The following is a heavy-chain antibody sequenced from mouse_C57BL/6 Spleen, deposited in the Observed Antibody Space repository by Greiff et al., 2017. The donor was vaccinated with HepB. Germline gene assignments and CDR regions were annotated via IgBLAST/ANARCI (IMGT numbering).Heavy chain of an antibody. V-gene: IGHV1-50*01. CDR1: GYTFTSYW. J-gene: IGHJ3*01. CDR3: ATHFSSRFAY. Sequence: VQLQQPGAELVNPGASVKLSCKASGYTFTSYWMQWVKQRPGQGLEWIGEIDPSDSYTNYNQKFKGKATLTEDTSSSTAYMQLSSLTSEDSAVYDCATHFSSRFAYWGQGTLVTVSA. CDR2: IDPSDSYT.